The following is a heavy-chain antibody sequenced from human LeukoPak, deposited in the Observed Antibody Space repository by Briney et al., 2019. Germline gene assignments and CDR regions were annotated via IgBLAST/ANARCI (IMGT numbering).Heavy chain of an antibody. D-gene: IGHD2-15*01. CDR3: ATEVVAATNDAFDI. J-gene: IGHJ3*02. V-gene: IGHV3-48*03. CDR1: GFTFSSYE. CDR2: ISSSGSTI. Sequence: GGSLRLSCAASGFTFSSYEMNWVRQAPGKGLEWVSYISSSGSTIYYADSVKGRFTISGDNAKNSLYLQMNSLRAEDTAVYYCATEVVAATNDAFDIWGQGTMVTVSS.